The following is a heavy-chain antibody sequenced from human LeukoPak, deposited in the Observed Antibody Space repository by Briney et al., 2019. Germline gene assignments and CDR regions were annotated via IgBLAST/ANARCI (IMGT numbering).Heavy chain of an antibody. D-gene: IGHD3-22*01. CDR1: GGSISGYY. Sequence: ASETLSLTCTVSGGSISGYYWNWLRQPAGKGLEWIGRMYASGTTYYNPSLKSRVTMSVDTSKNQFSLKLSSVTAADTAVYYCARHRSRDSMIVRDFFDYWGPGTLATVSS. CDR2: MYASGTT. V-gene: IGHV4-4*07. CDR3: ARHRSRDSMIVRDFFDY. J-gene: IGHJ4*02.